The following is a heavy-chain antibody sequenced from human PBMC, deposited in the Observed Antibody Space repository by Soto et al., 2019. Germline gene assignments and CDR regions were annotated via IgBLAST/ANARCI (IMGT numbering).Heavy chain of an antibody. D-gene: IGHD2-15*01. CDR1: GFTFTSSA. V-gene: IGHV1-58*01. CDR2: IVVGSGNT. CDR3: AADLGYCSGGSCSGRYYYYYYGMDV. Sequence: QMQLVQSGPEVKKPGTSVKVSCKASGFTFTSSAVQWVRQARGQRLEWIGWIVVGSGNTNYAQKFQERVTITRDMSTSTAYMELSSRRSEDTAVYYCAADLGYCSGGSCSGRYYYYYYGMDVWGQGTTVTVSS. J-gene: IGHJ6*02.